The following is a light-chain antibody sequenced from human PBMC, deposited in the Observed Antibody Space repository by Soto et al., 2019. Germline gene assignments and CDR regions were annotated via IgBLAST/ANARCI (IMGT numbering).Light chain of an antibody. Sequence: QSALTQSPSASGSPGQSVTISCTGTSSDVGGYNYVSWYQQHPGKAPKLMIYEVSKRPSGVPDRFSGSKSGNTASLTVSGLQAEDEADYYCSSYAGSNKGVFGGGTKVTVL. V-gene: IGLV2-8*01. CDR1: SSDVGGYNY. CDR3: SSYAGSNKGV. J-gene: IGLJ3*02. CDR2: EVS.